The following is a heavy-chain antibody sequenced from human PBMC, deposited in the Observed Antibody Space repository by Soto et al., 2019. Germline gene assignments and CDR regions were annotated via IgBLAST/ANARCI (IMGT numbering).Heavy chain of an antibody. CDR1: GGSISSSNW. CDR3: ARGRRTARPFDY. CDR2: IYHSGST. Sequence: NPSETLSLTCAVSGGSISSSNWWSWVRQPPGKGLEWIGEIYHSGSTNYSPSLKSRVTISVDKSKNQFSLKLSSVTAADTAVYYCARGRRTARPFDYWGQGTLVTVSS. J-gene: IGHJ4*02. V-gene: IGHV4-4*02. D-gene: IGHD1-1*01.